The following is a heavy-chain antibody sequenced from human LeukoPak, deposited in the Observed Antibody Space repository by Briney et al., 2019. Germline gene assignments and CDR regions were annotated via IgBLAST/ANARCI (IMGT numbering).Heavy chain of an antibody. J-gene: IGHJ4*02. D-gene: IGHD2-2*01. CDR2: INPNSGGT. Sequence: GASVKVSCKASGYTFTGYYMHGVRQAPGQGLEWMGWINPNSGGTNYAQKFQGRVTMTRDTSISTAYMELSRLRSDDTAVYYCARVGIVVVPAAPFDYWGQGTLVTVSS. CDR3: ARVGIVVVPAAPFDY. CDR1: GYTFTGYY. V-gene: IGHV1-2*02.